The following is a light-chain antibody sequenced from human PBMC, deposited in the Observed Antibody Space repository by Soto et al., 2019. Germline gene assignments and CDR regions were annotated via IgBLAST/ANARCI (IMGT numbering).Light chain of an antibody. CDR2: GAS. CDR1: QGVSNN. V-gene: IGKV3-15*01. CDR3: QQYNNWPYT. J-gene: IGKJ2*01. Sequence: EIVMTQSPDTLSVSPGERATLSCRASQGVSNNLAWYQQKPGQAPRLLIFGASTRATGIPARFSGSGSGTEFTLTISSLQSEDFAVYHCQQYNNWPYTFGQGTTLDIK.